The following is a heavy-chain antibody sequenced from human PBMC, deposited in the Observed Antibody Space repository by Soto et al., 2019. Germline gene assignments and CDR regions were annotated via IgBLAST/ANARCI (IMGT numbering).Heavy chain of an antibody. Sequence: QVQLVQSGAEVKKPGASVKVSCKASGYTFTSYAMHWVRQAPGQRLEWMGWINAGNGNTKYSQKFQGRVTITRDTSASTGYMELSSLRSEDTAVYYCARDKGAPPPYLRFLTYAMDVWGKGTTVTVSS. CDR3: ARDKGAPPPYLRFLTYAMDV. V-gene: IGHV1-3*01. J-gene: IGHJ6*04. CDR2: INAGNGNT. CDR1: GYTFTSYA. D-gene: IGHD3-3*01.